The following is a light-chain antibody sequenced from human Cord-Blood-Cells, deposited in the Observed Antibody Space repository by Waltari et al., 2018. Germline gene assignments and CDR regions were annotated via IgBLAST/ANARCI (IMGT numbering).Light chain of an antibody. CDR1: SSNIGAGYD. J-gene: IGLJ3*02. CDR2: VNS. Sequence: QSVLTQPPSVSGAPGQRVTISCTGSSSNIGAGYDVHWYQKLPGTAPTLLIHVNSNRPSGVLYRFAGSKSGTSASLAITGLQAEDESDYYCQSYDSSLSGWVFGGGTKLTVL. V-gene: IGLV1-40*01. CDR3: QSYDSSLSGWV.